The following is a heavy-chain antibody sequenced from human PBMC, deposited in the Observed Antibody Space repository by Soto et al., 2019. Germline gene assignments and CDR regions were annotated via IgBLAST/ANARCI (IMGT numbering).Heavy chain of an antibody. CDR1: GGSISSYY. CDR2: IYYSGSA. CDR3: ARSFCTDTSCSIFDS. D-gene: IGHD2-2*01. J-gene: IGHJ4*01. V-gene: IGHV4-59*12. Sequence: PSETLSLTCTVSGGSISSYYWSWIRQPPGKGLEWIGYIYYSGSAYYNPSLRSRVTISADTSKNQFSLKLTSVTTADTAVYFCARSFCTDTSCSIFDSWGLGTLVPVSS.